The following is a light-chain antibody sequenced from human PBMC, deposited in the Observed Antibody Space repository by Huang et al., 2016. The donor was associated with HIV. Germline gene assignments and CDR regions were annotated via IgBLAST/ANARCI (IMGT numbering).Light chain of an antibody. V-gene: IGKV1-39*01. CDR1: ETIATY. Sequence: DIQMTQSPSSLSASVGDRVTLTCRASETIATYLNWYQQKPGKAPRLLSNVASTLQSGVPSRFSGSGSGTDFTLTISSLQPEDFAIYYCQQSHTTPRTFGQGTKVEVK. CDR3: QQSHTTPRT. J-gene: IGKJ1*01. CDR2: VAS.